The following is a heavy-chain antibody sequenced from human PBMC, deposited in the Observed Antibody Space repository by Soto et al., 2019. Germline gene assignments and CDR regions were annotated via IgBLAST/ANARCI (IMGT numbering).Heavy chain of an antibody. D-gene: IGHD1-26*01. CDR3: ARGGRHELESPIDY. Sequence: EVQLVESGGGLVKPGGSLRLSCAASGFTFSNYIMIWVRQAPGMGLEWVSSMRSGSDYMYNADSVKGRLAISRDNAKNSLYLQMNSLRVEDTAVYYCARGGRHELESPIDYWGQGTLVTVSS. J-gene: IGHJ4*02. V-gene: IGHV3-21*01. CDR1: GFTFSNYI. CDR2: MRSGSDYM.